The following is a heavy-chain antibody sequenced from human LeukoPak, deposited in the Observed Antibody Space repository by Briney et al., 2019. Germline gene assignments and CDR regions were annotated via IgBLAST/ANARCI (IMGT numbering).Heavy chain of an antibody. CDR3: ARHLSVTYYYYYGMDV. V-gene: IGHV1-69*06. Sequence: GASVKVSCKASGGTFSSYAISWVRQAPGQGLEWMGGIIPIFGTANYAQKFQGRVTITADKSTSTAYMELSSLRSEDTAVYYCARHLSVTYYYYYGMDVWGQGTTVTVSS. CDR1: GGTFSSYA. D-gene: IGHD4-17*01. J-gene: IGHJ6*02. CDR2: IIPIFGTA.